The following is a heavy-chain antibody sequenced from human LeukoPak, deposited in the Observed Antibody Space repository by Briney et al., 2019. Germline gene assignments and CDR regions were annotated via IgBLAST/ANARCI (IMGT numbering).Heavy chain of an antibody. V-gene: IGHV3-30-3*01. D-gene: IGHD6-13*01. CDR1: GFTFSSYA. J-gene: IGHJ6*02. CDR3: ARAKYSSSWKLYYYYGMDV. Sequence: PGGSLRLSCAASGFTFSSYAMHWVRQAPGKGLEWVAVISYDGSNKYYADSVKGRFTISRDNSKNTLYLQMNSLRAEDTAVYYCARAKYSSSWKLYYYYGMDVWGQGTTVTVSS. CDR2: ISYDGSNK.